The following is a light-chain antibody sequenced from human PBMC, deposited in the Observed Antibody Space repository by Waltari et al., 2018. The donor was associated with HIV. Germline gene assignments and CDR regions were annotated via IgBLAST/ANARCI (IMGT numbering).Light chain of an antibody. CDR3: QSYDSGLSAYV. Sequence: QSVLTQPPSVSGAPGQRVTISCTGSSSNIGAGYDVHWFQQLPGTAPKRLIYGNPSRPSGVPDRFSGSKSGTSASLAITGLQAEDEGDYYCQSYDSGLSAYVFGTGTKVTVL. J-gene: IGLJ1*01. CDR2: GNP. CDR1: SSNIGAGYD. V-gene: IGLV1-40*01.